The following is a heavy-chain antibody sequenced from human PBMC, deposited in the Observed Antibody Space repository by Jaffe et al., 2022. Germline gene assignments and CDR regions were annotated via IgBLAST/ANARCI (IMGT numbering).Heavy chain of an antibody. CDR2: INHSGST. J-gene: IGHJ5*02. CDR1: GGSFSGYY. D-gene: IGHD2-15*01. Sequence: QVQLQQWGAGLLKPSETLSLTCAVYGGSFSGYYWSWIRQPPGKGLEWIGEINHSGSTNYNPSLKSRVTISVDTSKNQFSLKLSSVTAADTAVYYCARATSAKGVYCSGGSCYRKYNWFDPWGQGTLVTVSS. V-gene: IGHV4-34*01. CDR3: ARATSAKGVYCSGGSCYRKYNWFDP.